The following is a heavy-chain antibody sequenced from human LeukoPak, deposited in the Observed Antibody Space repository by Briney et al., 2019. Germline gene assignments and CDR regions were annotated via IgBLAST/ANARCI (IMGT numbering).Heavy chain of an antibody. Sequence: ASVKVSCKASGYTFTGYYMHWVRHAPGQGLEWMGWINPNSGGTNYAQKFQGRVTMTRDTSISTAYMELSRLRSDDTAVYYCARNAREGYGEYSYFDPWGQGTLVSVSS. V-gene: IGHV1-2*02. J-gene: IGHJ5*02. CDR1: GYTFTGYY. D-gene: IGHD4-17*01. CDR3: ARNAREGYGEYSYFDP. CDR2: INPNSGGT.